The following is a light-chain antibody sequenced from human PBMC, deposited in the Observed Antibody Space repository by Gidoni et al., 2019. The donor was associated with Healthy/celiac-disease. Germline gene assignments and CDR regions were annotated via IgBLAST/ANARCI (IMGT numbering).Light chain of an antibody. CDR2: GAS. J-gene: IGKJ1*01. V-gene: IGKV3-15*01. CDR1: QRVSSN. CDR3: QQYNNWPRT. Sequence: EIVMTPSPATLSVSPGERATLSCRASQRVSSNLAWYQQKPGQAPRLIIYGASTRATGIPARFSGSGSGTEFTLTISSLQSEDFAVYYCQQYNNWPRTFGQGTKVEIK.